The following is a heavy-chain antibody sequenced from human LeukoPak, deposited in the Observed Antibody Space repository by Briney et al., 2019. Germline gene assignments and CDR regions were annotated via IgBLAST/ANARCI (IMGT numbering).Heavy chain of an antibody. J-gene: IGHJ6*02. CDR1: GFTFSGSA. CDR2: IRSKANNYAT. Sequence: PGGSLRLSCAASGFTFSGSAIHWVRQASGKGLEWVGHIRSKANNYATAYATSVKGSFTISRDDPKNTAYLQMNSLKTEDTAVYYCTSPIHYGDYDYFYGTDVWGQGTTVTVSS. CDR3: TSPIHYGDYDYFYGTDV. V-gene: IGHV3-73*01. D-gene: IGHD4-17*01.